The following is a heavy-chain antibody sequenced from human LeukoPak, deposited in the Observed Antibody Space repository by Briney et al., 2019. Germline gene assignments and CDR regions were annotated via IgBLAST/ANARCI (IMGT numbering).Heavy chain of an antibody. Sequence: GGSLRLSCAASGFTLSSYWMSWVRQAPGKGLEWVANIKQDGSEKYYVDSVKGRFTISRDNAKNSLYLQMNSLRAEDTAVYYCARQSYYDILTAGYFDYWGQGTLVTVSS. J-gene: IGHJ4*02. CDR1: GFTLSSYW. D-gene: IGHD3-9*01. CDR3: ARQSYYDILTAGYFDY. CDR2: IKQDGSEK. V-gene: IGHV3-7*01.